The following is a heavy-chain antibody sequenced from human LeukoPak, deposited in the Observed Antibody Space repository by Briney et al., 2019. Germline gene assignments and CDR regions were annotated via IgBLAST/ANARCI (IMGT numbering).Heavy chain of an antibody. D-gene: IGHD3-22*01. V-gene: IGHV4-39*07. CDR3: ARDHDTAFDY. J-gene: IGHJ4*02. CDR1: GRSISSSSYY. CDR2: IYYSTST. Sequence: SETLSLTCTVSGRSISSSSYYWGWLRQPPGKGGEWIGSIYYSTSTYYTPSLKSRVTISVDTSKNQFSLKLSSVTAADTAVYYCARDHDTAFDYWGQGTLVTVSS.